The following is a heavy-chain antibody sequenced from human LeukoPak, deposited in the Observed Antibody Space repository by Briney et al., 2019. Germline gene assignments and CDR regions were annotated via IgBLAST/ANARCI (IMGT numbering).Heavy chain of an antibody. CDR3: AKVVRYVVVVATDAFDI. V-gene: IGHV4-34*01. CDR1: GGSFSDYY. D-gene: IGHD2-15*01. J-gene: IGHJ3*02. Sequence: PSETLSLTCAVYGGSFSDYYWTWIRQPPGKGLEWIGDINHSGATLHNPSLKSRVTLSIDSSKHQFSLNLRSVTAADTAVYFCAKVVRYVVVVATDAFDIWGQGTMVTVSS. CDR2: INHSGAT.